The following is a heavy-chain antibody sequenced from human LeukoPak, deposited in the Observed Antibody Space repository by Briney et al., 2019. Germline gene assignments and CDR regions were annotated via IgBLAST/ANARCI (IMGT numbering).Heavy chain of an antibody. CDR3: ARLYFLGRPMYYYDSSGRSTWGYFDY. J-gene: IGHJ4*02. Sequence: PSETLSLTCTVSGGSISSSSYYWGWIRQSPGKGLEWIGSIYYSGSTYYSPSLKSRVTISVDTSKNQFSLKLSSVTAADTAVYYCARLYFLGRPMYYYDSSGRSTWGYFDYWGQGTLVTVSS. D-gene: IGHD3-22*01. CDR2: IYYSGST. CDR1: GGSISSSSYY. V-gene: IGHV4-39*01.